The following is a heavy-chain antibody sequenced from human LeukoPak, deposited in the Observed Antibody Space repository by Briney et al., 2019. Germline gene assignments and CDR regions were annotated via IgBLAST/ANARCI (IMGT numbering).Heavy chain of an antibody. CDR1: GFTFSSYS. J-gene: IGHJ4*02. CDR2: ISSSSDTI. V-gene: IGHV3-48*01. Sequence: GGSQRLSCAASGFTFSSYSMSCVRQAPGKGLEWVSYISSSSDTIYYADSVTGRFTISRDNAKNSLYLQMNSLRAEDTAVYYCARRRDYWGQGTLVTVSS. CDR3: ARRRDY.